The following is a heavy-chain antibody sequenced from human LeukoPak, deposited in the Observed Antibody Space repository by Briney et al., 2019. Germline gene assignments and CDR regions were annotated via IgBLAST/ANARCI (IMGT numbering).Heavy chain of an antibody. V-gene: IGHV3-43*02. CDR1: GFTFDDYA. CDR3: AKVLTRGDGYNNYFDY. D-gene: IGHD5-24*01. J-gene: IGHJ4*02. Sequence: PGGSLRLXCAASGFTFDDYAMHWVRHAPGKGLEWVSLISGDGGSTYYADSVRGRFTISRDNSKNSLYLQMNSLRTEDTALYYCAKVLTRGDGYNNYFDYWGQGTLVTVSS. CDR2: ISGDGGST.